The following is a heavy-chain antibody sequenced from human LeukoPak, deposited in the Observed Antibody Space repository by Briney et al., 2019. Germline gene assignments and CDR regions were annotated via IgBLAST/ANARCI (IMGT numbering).Heavy chain of an antibody. V-gene: IGHV4-59*01. D-gene: IGHD3-22*01. CDR3: ARRYYDSSGSHYFDY. CDR2: IYKSGSP. CDR1: GGSTGPNY. J-gene: IGHJ4*02. Sequence: PSETLSLTCTVSGGSTGPNYWSWIRQPPGKGLEWIGYIYKSGSPKYNPSLKSRVTMSVDTSKNQFSLKLTSVTAADTAVYYCARRYYDSSGSHYFDYWGQGTLVTVSS.